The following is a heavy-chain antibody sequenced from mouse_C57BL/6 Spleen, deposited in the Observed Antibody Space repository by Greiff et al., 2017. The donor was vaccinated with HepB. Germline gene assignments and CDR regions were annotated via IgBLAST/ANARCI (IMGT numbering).Heavy chain of an antibody. D-gene: IGHD1-1*01. V-gene: IGHV14-1*01. J-gene: IGHJ3*01. CDR2: IDPEDGDT. CDR3: TSDYYGSSYVWFAY. CDR1: GFNIKDYY. Sequence: EVQLQQSGAELVRPGASVKLSCTASGFNIKDYYMHWVKQRPEQGLEWIGRIDPEDGDTEYAPKFQGKATMTADTSSNTAYLQLSSLTSEDTAVYYCTSDYYGSSYVWFAYWGQGTLVTVSA.